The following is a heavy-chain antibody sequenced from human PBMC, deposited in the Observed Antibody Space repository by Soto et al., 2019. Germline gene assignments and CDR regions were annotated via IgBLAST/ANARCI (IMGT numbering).Heavy chain of an antibody. CDR3: ARDPQRRDGYNFDS. D-gene: IGHD5-12*01. J-gene: IGHJ4*02. V-gene: IGHV3-11*01. CDR2: ITTGGETT. Sequence: GGSVRLSCAASGFIFTDYSMAWIRQAPGKGLEWISYITTGGETTLYAASVEGRFTISRDNAKKALFLQMNSLRADDTAVYFCARDPQRRDGYNFDSWGQGTLVTVSS. CDR1: GFIFTDYS.